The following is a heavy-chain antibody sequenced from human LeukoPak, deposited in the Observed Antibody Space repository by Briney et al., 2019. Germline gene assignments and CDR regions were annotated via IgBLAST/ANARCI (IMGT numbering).Heavy chain of an antibody. CDR3: ARLRLDHDSSGYYYFDY. Sequence: GGSLRLSCAASGFTFSSYWMSWVRQAPGKGLVWVSRINSDGSSTSYADSVKGRFTISRDNAKNTLYLQMNSLRAEDTAVYYCARLRLDHDSSGYYYFDYWGQGTLVTVSS. J-gene: IGHJ4*02. D-gene: IGHD3-22*01. CDR1: GFTFSSYW. CDR2: INSDGSST. V-gene: IGHV3-74*01.